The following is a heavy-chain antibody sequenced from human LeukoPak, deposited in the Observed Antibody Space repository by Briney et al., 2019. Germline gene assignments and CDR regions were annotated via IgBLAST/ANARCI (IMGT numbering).Heavy chain of an antibody. CDR1: GFTFSSYE. Sequence: PGGSLRLSCAASGFTFSSYEMNWVRQAPGKGLEWGSYISSSGSTIYYADSVKGRLTISRDNAKNSLYLQISSLRAEDTAVYYCARDRPPNYYGSGSYYNGYYFDYWGQGTLVTVSS. V-gene: IGHV3-48*03. D-gene: IGHD3-10*01. CDR2: ISSSGSTI. J-gene: IGHJ4*02. CDR3: ARDRPPNYYGSGSYYNGYYFDY.